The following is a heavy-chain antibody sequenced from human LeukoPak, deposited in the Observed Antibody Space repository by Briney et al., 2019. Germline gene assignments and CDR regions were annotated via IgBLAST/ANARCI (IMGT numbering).Heavy chain of an antibody. V-gene: IGHV1-24*01. CDR1: GYTLTELS. Sequence: ASVKVSCKVSGYTLTELSMHWVRQAPGKGLEGMGGFDPEDGETIYAQKFQGRVTMTEDTSTDTAYMELSSLRSEDTAVYYCATTVGDYVSWFDPWGQGTLVTVSS. CDR2: FDPEDGET. J-gene: IGHJ5*02. D-gene: IGHD4-17*01. CDR3: ATTVGDYVSWFDP.